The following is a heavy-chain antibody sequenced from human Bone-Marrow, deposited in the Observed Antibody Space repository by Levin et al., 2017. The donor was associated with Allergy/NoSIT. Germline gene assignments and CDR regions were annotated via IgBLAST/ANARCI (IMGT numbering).Heavy chain of an antibody. V-gene: IGHV3-15*01. CDR2: IKNKPDGGTT. D-gene: IGHD3/OR15-3a*01. J-gene: IGHJ4*02. Sequence: PGGSLRLSCATSGFTFSNAWMSWVRQAPGKGLEWVGRIKNKPDGGTTDYAAPVKGRFTISRDDSKNTLYLEMNSLKDEDTAVYYCATDFGPFDYWGQGTLVIVSS. CDR3: ATDFGPFDY. CDR1: GFTFSNAW.